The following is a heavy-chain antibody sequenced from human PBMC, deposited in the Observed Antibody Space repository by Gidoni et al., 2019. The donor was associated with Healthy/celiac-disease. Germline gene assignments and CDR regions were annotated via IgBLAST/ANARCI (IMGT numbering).Heavy chain of an antibody. CDR1: GFPFSDYY. D-gene: IGHD3-3*01. Sequence: QVQLVESGGGLVKPGGSLTLSCAASGFPFSDYYRSWIRQAPGKGLEWVSYISSSSSYTNYADSVKGRFTISRDNAKNSLYLQMNSLRAEDTAVYYCARRYDFWSGYYTFDYWGQGTLVTVSS. CDR3: ARRYDFWSGYYTFDY. J-gene: IGHJ4*02. V-gene: IGHV3-11*05. CDR2: ISSSSSYT.